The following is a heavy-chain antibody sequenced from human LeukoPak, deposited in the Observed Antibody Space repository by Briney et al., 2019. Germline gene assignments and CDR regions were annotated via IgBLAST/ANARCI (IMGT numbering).Heavy chain of an antibody. J-gene: IGHJ4*02. CDR3: ASLHPNYYDSSGYSH. CDR1: GGTFSSYT. V-gene: IGHV1-69*02. Sequence: SVKVSCKASGGTFSSYTISWVRQAPGQGLEWMGRIIPILGIANYAQKFQGRVTITADKSTSTAYMELSSLRSEDTAVYYCASLHPNYYDSSGYSHWGQGTLVTVSS. CDR2: IIPILGIA. D-gene: IGHD3-22*01.